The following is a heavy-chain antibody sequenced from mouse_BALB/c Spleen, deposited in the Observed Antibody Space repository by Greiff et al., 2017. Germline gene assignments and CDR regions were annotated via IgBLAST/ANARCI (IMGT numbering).Heavy chain of an antibody. CDR2: IDPSDSET. V-gene: IGHV1S126*01. CDR1: GYSFTSYW. CDR3: ARGDYDEGAFAY. J-gene: IGHJ3*01. D-gene: IGHD2-4*01. Sequence: VQLQQSGPQLVRPGASVKISCKASGYSFTSYWMHWVKQRPGQGLEWIGMIDPSDSETRLNQKFKDKATLTVDKSSSTAYMQLSSPTSEDSAVYYCARGDYDEGAFAYWGQGTLVTVSA.